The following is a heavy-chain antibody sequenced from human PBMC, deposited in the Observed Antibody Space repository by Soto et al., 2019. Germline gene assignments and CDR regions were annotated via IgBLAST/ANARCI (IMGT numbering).Heavy chain of an antibody. CDR1: GFSFSYYW. D-gene: IGHD1-26*01. V-gene: IGHV3-7*02. CDR2: IKEDGSEK. J-gene: IGHJ6*02. CDR3: AKSGRPCGPSYDGMDV. Sequence: EVELVESGGGLVQPGGSLRLSCAASGFSFSYYWMSWVRQAPGKGLEWVANIKEDGSEKYYVDSVKGRFTISRDNAKNTLYLKMNGLRVEYTAVYYCAKSGRPCGPSYDGMDVLVQGTTVTLSS.